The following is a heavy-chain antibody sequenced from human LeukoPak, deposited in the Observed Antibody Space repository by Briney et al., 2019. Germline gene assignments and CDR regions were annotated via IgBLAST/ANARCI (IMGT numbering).Heavy chain of an antibody. CDR2: IIPVLGTP. CDR1: GGSLRTFA. J-gene: IGHJ4*02. CDR3: ARGGGTSRYAAIYH. V-gene: IGHV1-69*04. Sequence: SVKVSCKAPGGSLRTFASSWVCPAPGQGLEWMGRIIPVLGTPDYAQKSQGRVTTTAERVTSTPYMEVNRLPSEDTAVYYCARGGGTSRYAAIYHWGQGTLLRVSS. D-gene: IGHD5-12*01.